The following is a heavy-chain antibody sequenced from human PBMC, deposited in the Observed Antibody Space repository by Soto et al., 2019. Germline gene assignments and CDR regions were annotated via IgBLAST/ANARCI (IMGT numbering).Heavy chain of an antibody. V-gene: IGHV1-69*13. CDR2: IIPIFGTA. Sequence: EASVKVSCKASGGTFSSYAISWVRQAPGQGLEWMGGIIPIFGTANYAQKFQGRVTITADESTSTAYMELSSLRSEDTAVYYCARGASVYGGYRNWFEPWGQGTMVTVSS. CDR3: ARGASVYGGYRNWFEP. J-gene: IGHJ5*02. CDR1: GGTFSSYA. D-gene: IGHD5-12*01.